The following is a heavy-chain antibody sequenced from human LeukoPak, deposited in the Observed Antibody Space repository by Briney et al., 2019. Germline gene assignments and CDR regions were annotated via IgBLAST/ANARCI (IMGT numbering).Heavy chain of an antibody. Sequence: ASVNVSCKASGYVFPHYGVQWVRQAPGQALEWMGWINAGNGDDTKYSQKFQARLTMTTDTSATTVYMELNSLRSEDTAVYYCARSGSNWSCDSWGQGTLVTVSS. CDR1: GYVFPHYG. CDR2: INAGNGDDT. D-gene: IGHD6-13*01. CDR3: ARSGSNWSCDS. V-gene: IGHV1-3*01. J-gene: IGHJ4*02.